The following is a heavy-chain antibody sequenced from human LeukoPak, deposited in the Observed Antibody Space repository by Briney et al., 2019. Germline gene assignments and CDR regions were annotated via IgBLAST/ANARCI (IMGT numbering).Heavy chain of an antibody. CDR1: GFTFSRYG. CDR3: ARSITMVRGVISYYYYYMDV. Sequence: SGGSLRLSCAASGFTFSRYGMHWVRQAPGKGLEWVAVISYDGSNKYYADSVKGRFTISRDNSKNTLYLQMNSLRAEDTAVYYCARSITMVRGVISYYYYYMDVWGKGTTVTVSS. V-gene: IGHV3-30*03. J-gene: IGHJ6*03. D-gene: IGHD3-10*01. CDR2: ISYDGSNK.